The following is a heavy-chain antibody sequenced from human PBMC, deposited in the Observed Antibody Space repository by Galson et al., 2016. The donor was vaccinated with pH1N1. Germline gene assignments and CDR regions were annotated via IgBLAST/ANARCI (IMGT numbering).Heavy chain of an antibody. CDR2: IKEDGSEK. D-gene: IGHD6-19*01. Sequence: SLRLSCAASGFDFNNYWMNWVRQAPGKGLEWAASIKEDGSEKLYGDSVKGRFTISRDNAKNSLYLQMNSLRVEDTSVYFCAREVGGRSSYWGQGALVTVSS. CDR3: AREVGGRSSY. CDR1: GFDFNNYW. V-gene: IGHV3-7*01. J-gene: IGHJ4*02.